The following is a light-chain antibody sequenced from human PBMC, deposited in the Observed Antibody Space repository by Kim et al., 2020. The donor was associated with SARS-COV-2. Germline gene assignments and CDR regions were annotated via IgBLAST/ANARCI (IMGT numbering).Light chain of an antibody. CDR2: SDR. J-gene: IGLJ2*01. V-gene: IGLV3-21*04. Sequence: APGQTATRTCGGDHIGGKGVPWYQQMPGPAPVVVIFSDRDRPPGIPARFSGSNSDNTATLTISGVAAGDEADYYCQVWDSSSDHVVFGGGTQLTVL. CDR1: HIGGKG. CDR3: QVWDSSSDHVV.